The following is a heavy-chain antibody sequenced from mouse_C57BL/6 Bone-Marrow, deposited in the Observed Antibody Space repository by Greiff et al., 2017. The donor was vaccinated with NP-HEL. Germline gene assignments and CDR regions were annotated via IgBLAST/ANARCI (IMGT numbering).Heavy chain of an antibody. J-gene: IGHJ2*01. D-gene: IGHD1-1*01. CDR3: ARRGDYYGSSPYYFDY. CDR2: IYPRSGNT. Sequence: QVQLQQSGAELARPGASVKLSCKASGYTFTSYGISWVKQRTGQGLEWIGEIYPRSGNTYYNEKFKGKATLTADKSSSTAYMELRSLTSEDSAVYFCARRGDYYGSSPYYFDYWGQGTTRTVSS. V-gene: IGHV1-81*01. CDR1: GYTFTSYG.